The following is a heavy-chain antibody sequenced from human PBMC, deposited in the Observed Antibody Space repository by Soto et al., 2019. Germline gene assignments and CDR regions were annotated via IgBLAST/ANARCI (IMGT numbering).Heavy chain of an antibody. CDR1: GFTFSRYG. Sequence: GGSLRLSCAASGFTFSRYGMHWVRQAPGKGLEWVALIWNDGIRKVFVDSVKGRFRISRDNSKNPLDLQMNSLRAEDTAVYYCSRDDGNEGNALDYWGRGSRVTGSA. V-gene: IGHV3-33*01. CDR3: SRDDGNEGNALDY. D-gene: IGHD2-8*01. CDR2: IWNDGIRK. J-gene: IGHJ4*02.